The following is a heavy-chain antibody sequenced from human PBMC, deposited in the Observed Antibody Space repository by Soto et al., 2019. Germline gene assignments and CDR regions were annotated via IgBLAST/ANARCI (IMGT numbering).Heavy chain of an antibody. V-gene: IGHV3-33*01. CDR3: ARGSEGNAFDI. Sequence: GGSLRLSCASSVFTFSSYGMHCVRQAPGKGLEWVALIWYDGSKKYYADSVKGRFTISRDDSKNTLYLQMNSLRADDRAVYYCARGSEGNAFDIWGQGTMVSVSS. D-gene: IGHD3-10*01. CDR1: VFTFSSYG. J-gene: IGHJ3*02. CDR2: IWYDGSKK.